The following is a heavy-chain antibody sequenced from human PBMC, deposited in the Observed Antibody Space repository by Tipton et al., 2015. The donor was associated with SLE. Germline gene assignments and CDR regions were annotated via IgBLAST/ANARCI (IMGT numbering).Heavy chain of an antibody. CDR1: GYSFTSYW. CDR3: ARQGGYCSGGSCYYYFDY. V-gene: IGHV5-51*01. J-gene: IGHJ4*02. CDR2: IYPGDSDT. Sequence: QLVQSGAEVKKPGESLKISCKGSGYSFTSYWIGWVRQMPGKGLEWMGIIYPGDSDTRHSPSFQGQVTISADKSISTAYLQWSSLKASDTAMYYCARQGGYCSGGSCYYYFDYWGQGTLVTVSS. D-gene: IGHD2-15*01.